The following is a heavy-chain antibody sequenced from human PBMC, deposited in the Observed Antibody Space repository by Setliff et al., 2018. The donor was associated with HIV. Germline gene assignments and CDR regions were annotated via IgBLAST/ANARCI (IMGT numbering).Heavy chain of an antibody. CDR3: AVGPRWLPTYFHY. J-gene: IGHJ4*02. V-gene: IGHV3-30*02. CDR1: GFTFSTYG. D-gene: IGHD6-19*01. CDR2: IRYDGSNQ. Sequence: GGSLRLSCAASGFTFSTYGMQWVRQAPGKGLEWVAFIRYDGSNQYYADSVKGRFTISRDNSKNTLYLQMNSLRVEDTAVYYCAVGPRWLPTYFHYWGQGTLVTVSS.